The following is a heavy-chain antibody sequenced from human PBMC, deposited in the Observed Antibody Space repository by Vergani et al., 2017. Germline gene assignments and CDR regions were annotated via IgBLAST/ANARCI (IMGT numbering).Heavy chain of an antibody. CDR2: IIPIFGTA. CDR1: GGTFSSYA. V-gene: IGHV1-69*13. CDR3: ARGDYDILTGDYSYY. J-gene: IGHJ4*02. D-gene: IGHD3-9*01. Sequence: QVQLVQSGAEVKKPGSSVNVSCKASGGTFSSYAMSWVRQAPGQGLEWMGRIIPIFGTANYAQKFQGGFTITADESTNTAYMEQSSLRSEDTAVYYFARGDYDILTGDYSYYWGQGTLVTVSS.